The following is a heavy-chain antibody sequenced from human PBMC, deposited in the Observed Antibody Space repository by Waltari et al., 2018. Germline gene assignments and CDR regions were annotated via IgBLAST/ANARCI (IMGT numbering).Heavy chain of an antibody. CDR3: AKDRSPDDAFDI. CDR1: GFTFDDYT. Sequence: EVQLVESGGVVVQPGGSLRLSCAASGFTFDDYTMHWVRQAPGKGLEWVSLISWDGGSTYYADSVKGRFTISRDNSKNSLYLQMNSLRTEDTALYYCAKDRSPDDAFDIWGQGTMVTVSS. CDR2: ISWDGGST. J-gene: IGHJ3*02. V-gene: IGHV3-43*01.